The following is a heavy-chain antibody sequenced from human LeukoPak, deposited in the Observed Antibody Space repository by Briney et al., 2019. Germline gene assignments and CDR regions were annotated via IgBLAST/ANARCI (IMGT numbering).Heavy chain of an antibody. CDR1: GFTSTNYA. Sequence: GGSLRLSCAASGFTSTNYAMNWVRQAPGKGLEWVSVLIGSSGSTDYAASVKGRFTISRDISKNTLFLQMNSLRAEDTAIYYCAKGAYDYIEIAYFDSWGQGALVTVSS. CDR3: AKGAYDYIEIAYFDS. CDR2: LIGSSGST. J-gene: IGHJ4*02. V-gene: IGHV3-23*01. D-gene: IGHD5-12*01.